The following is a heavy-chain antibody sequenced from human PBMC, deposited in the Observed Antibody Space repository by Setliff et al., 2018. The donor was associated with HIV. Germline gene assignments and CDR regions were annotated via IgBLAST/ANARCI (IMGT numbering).Heavy chain of an antibody. D-gene: IGHD6-19*01. CDR3: ARDRSSGWSKDWFDT. CDR1: GGSISSYY. V-gene: IGHV4-4*07. CDR2: IYISGST. Sequence: SETLSLTCTISGGSISSYYWSWIRQPAGKGLEWIGHIYISGSTNYNPSFNSRVTMSVDTSKNQFSLRLTSVTAADAAMYHCARDRSSGWSKDWFDTWGQGILVTVSS. J-gene: IGHJ5*02.